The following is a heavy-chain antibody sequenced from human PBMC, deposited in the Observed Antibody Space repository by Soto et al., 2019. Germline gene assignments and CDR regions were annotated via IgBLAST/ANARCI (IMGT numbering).Heavy chain of an antibody. Sequence: PGGSLRLSCAASGFTFSSYGMHWVRQAPGKGLEWVAVISYDGSNKYYADSVKGRFTISRDNSKNTLYLQMNSLRAEDTAVYYCANNMVRGHSSVFYMDVWGKGTTVTVSS. CDR1: GFTFSSYG. CDR2: ISYDGSNK. V-gene: IGHV3-30*18. D-gene: IGHD3-10*01. J-gene: IGHJ6*03. CDR3: ANNMVRGHSSVFYMDV.